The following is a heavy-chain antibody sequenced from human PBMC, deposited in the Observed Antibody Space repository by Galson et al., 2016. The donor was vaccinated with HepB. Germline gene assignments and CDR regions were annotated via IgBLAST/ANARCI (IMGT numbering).Heavy chain of an antibody. V-gene: IGHV3-9*01. CDR2: ITWNSADI. D-gene: IGHD3-10*01. CDR3: VKDRRGLVWFGEDGGAAFDN. CDR1: GFTFDDYA. Sequence: SLRLSCAASGFTFDDYAMHWVRQAPGKGLEWVSGITWNSADIGYADAVSGRLTVSRDNVRNTLYLQMDSLRVEDTALYYCVKDRRGLVWFGEDGGAAFDNWGQGTMVSLSS. J-gene: IGHJ3*02.